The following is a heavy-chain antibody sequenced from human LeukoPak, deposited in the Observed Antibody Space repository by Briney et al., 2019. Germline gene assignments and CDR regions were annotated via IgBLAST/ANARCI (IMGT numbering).Heavy chain of an antibody. Sequence: SETLSLTXTVSGGSISSYYWSWIRQPPGKGLEWIGYIYYSGSTNYNPSLKSRVTISVDTSKSQFSLKLSSVTAADTAVYYCAGSSGWYVDYWGQGTLVTVSS. J-gene: IGHJ4*02. D-gene: IGHD6-19*01. V-gene: IGHV4-59*08. CDR3: AGSSGWYVDY. CDR1: GGSISSYY. CDR2: IYYSGST.